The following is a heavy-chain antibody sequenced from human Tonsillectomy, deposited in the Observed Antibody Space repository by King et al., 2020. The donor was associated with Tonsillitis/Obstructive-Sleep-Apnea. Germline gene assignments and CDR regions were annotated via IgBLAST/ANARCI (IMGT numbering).Heavy chain of an antibody. CDR1: GFSFSRYG. D-gene: IGHD2-2*01. J-gene: IGHJ2*01. CDR2: IWYDGSNK. Sequence: VQLVESGGGEVQPGRSLRLSCAASGFSFSRYGMHWVRQAPGKGLEWVADIWYDGSNKYYADSVKGRFTISRDSSKNTLYLQMNSLRVEDTAVYYCARDRGLYPTWHFDLWGRGTLVSVSS. CDR3: ARDRGLYPTWHFDL. V-gene: IGHV3-33*01.